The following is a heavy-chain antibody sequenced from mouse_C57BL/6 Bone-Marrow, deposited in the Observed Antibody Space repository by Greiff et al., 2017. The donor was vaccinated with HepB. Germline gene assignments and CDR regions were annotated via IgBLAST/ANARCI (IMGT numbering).Heavy chain of an antibody. CDR1: GYTFTSYT. V-gene: IGHV1-4*01. D-gene: IGHD1-1*01. Sequence: QVQLQQSGAELARPGASVKMSCKASGYTFTSYTMHWVKQRPRQGLEWIGYINPRSGYTKYNQKFKDKATLTADKSSSTAYMQLRSLTSEDSAVYYCARPYYYGSSYDWYFDVWGTGTTVTVSS. CDR3: ARPYYYGSSYDWYFDV. CDR2: INPRSGYT. J-gene: IGHJ1*03.